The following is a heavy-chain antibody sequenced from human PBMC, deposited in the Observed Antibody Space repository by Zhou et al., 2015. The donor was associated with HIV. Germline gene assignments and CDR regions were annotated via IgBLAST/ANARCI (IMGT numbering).Heavy chain of an antibody. J-gene: IGHJ3*02. Sequence: QVQLVQSGAEVKMPGSSVKVSCKTSGDTTRTYGISWVRQAPGQRPEWMGNITPLLGTTNYAQKLQDRVTITADKSTSTVYMELNSLRSEDTAVYYCARERKRAFDIWGQGTMVTVSS. V-gene: IGHV1-69*06. CDR2: ITPLLGTT. CDR1: GDTTRTYG. CDR3: ARERKRAFDI.